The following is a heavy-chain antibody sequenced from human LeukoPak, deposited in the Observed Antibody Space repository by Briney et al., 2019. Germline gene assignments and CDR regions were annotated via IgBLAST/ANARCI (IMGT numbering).Heavy chain of an antibody. J-gene: IGHJ4*02. CDR2: ITWDGDST. D-gene: IGHD3-22*01. Sequence: GSLILSCAASGFTFDDYTMHWVRQPPGKGLEWVSLITWDGDSTYYADSVKGRFTISRDNAKNSLYLQMNSLRAEDAALYYCARDAYYYDSSGYFPNDYWGQGTLVTVSS. CDR3: ARDAYYYDSSGYFPNDY. CDR1: GFTFDDYT. V-gene: IGHV3-43*01.